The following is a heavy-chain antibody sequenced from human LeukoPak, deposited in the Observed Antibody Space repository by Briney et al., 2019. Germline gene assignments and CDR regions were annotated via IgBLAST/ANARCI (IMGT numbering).Heavy chain of an antibody. CDR1: EYTFSTYW. Sequence: ESLKVSCKGSEYTFSTYWIAWVRQMPGKGLEWMGVIYPTDSDTRYSPSFQGQVTISADRSISTAYLQWSSLEASDTAMYYCTTVYSTSWSRSDYWGQGTLVTVSS. D-gene: IGHD6-13*01. J-gene: IGHJ4*02. CDR2: IYPTDSDT. V-gene: IGHV5-51*01. CDR3: TTVYSTSWSRSDY.